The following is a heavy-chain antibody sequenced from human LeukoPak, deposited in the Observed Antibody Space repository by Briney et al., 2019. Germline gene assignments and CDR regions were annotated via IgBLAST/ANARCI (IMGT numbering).Heavy chain of an antibody. V-gene: IGHV4-39*07. D-gene: IGHD3-10*01. CDR1: GGSISSSSYY. CDR3: ARDPSIGYYGSVGELDP. CDR2: IYYSGST. J-gene: IGHJ5*02. Sequence: SETLSLTCTVSGGSISSSSYYWGWIRQPPGKGLEWIGSIYYSGSTYYNPSLKSRVTISVDTSKNQFSLKLSSVTAADTAVYYCARDPSIGYYGSVGELDPWGQGTLVTVSS.